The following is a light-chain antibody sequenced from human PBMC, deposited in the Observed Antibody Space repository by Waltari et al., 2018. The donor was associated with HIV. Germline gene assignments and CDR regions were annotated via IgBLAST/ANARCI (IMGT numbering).Light chain of an antibody. V-gene: IGKV3-11*01. CDR2: DAS. Sequence: EIVLTQSPATLSLSPGESATLSCRASQSISRSLAWYQQKPGQAPRLLIYDASSRATGIPARFSGSGSGTDFTHTISSLEPEDSAVYYCQQRSNWPSFGQGTRLEIK. CDR3: QQRSNWPS. J-gene: IGKJ5*01. CDR1: QSISRS.